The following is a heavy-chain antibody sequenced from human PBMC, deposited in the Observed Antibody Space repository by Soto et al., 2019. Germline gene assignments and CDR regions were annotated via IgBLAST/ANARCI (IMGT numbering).Heavy chain of an antibody. D-gene: IGHD5-12*01. CDR1: GGSVSSGSYY. CDR3: ARSYGYSGYGPEYYFDY. J-gene: IGHJ4*02. CDR2: IYYSGST. V-gene: IGHV4-61*01. Sequence: ASETLSLTCTVSGGSVSSGSYYWSWIRQPPGKGLEWIGYIYYSGSTNYNPSLKSRATISVDTSKNQFSLKLSSVTAADTAVYYCARSYGYSGYGPEYYFDYWGQGTLVTVSS.